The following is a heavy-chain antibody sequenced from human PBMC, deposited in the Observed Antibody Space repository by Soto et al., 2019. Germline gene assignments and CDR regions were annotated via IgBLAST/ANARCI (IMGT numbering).Heavy chain of an antibody. J-gene: IGHJ4*02. V-gene: IGHV3-23*01. CDR2: ISAVGGT. CDR1: GFTFRNYA. CDR3: AKGSSGQYDSFDF. Sequence: PGGSLRLSCAASGFTFRNYAMTWVRQAPGKGLQWVSTISAVGGTYYADSVKGRFTISRDNSKNTFFLQMNSLRAEDTAVYHCAKGSSGQYDSFDFWGQANLVTVSS. D-gene: IGHD3-22*01.